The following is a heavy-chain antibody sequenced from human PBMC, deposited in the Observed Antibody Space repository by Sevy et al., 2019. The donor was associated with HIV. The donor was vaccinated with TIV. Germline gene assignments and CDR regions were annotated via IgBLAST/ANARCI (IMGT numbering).Heavy chain of an antibody. CDR1: GGSISSGGYY. V-gene: IGHV4-31*01. CDR3: ARSDIVLMVYAIGGGAWFDP. J-gene: IGHJ5*02. D-gene: IGHD2-8*01. CDR2: IYYSGST. Sequence: SETLSLTCTVSGGSISSGGYYWSWIRQHPGKGLEWIGYIYYSGSTYYNPSLKSLVTISVDTSKNQFSLKLGSVTAADTAVYYCARSDIVLMVYAIGGGAWFDPWGQGTLVTVSS.